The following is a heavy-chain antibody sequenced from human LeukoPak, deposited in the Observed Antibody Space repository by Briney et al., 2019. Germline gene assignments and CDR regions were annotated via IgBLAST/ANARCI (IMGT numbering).Heavy chain of an antibody. CDR3: AKDRYYDSSGQGDY. Sequence: GGSLRLSCAASGFTFSSYGMHWVRQAPGKGLEWVAVISYDGSNKYYADSVKGRFTISRDNSKNTLYLQMNSLRAEDTAVYYCAKDRYYDSSGQGDYWGQGTLVTVSS. J-gene: IGHJ4*02. CDR1: GFTFSSYG. D-gene: IGHD3-22*01. V-gene: IGHV3-30*18. CDR2: ISYDGSNK.